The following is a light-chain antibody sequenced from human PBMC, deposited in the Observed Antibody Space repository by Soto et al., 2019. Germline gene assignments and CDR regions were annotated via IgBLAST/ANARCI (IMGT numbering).Light chain of an antibody. CDR1: NSDIGTYNL. Sequence: QSALTQPAAVSGSPGQSITISCIGSNSDIGTYNLVSWYRQHPGKVPKLVIFEVSNRPSGVSNRFSGSKSGNTASLTISGLQAEDEADYYCNSYTSSSTWVFGGGTKLTVL. CDR2: EVS. J-gene: IGLJ3*02. CDR3: NSYTSSSTWV. V-gene: IGLV2-14*02.